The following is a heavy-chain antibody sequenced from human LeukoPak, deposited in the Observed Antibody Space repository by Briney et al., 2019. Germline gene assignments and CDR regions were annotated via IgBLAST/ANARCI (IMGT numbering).Heavy chain of an antibody. CDR2: IYYSGST. J-gene: IGHJ6*03. CDR3: AGGRSSMVRGYYYYYMDV. V-gene: IGHV4-59*01. CDR1: GGSISSYY. D-gene: IGHD3-10*01. Sequence: SETLSLTCTVSGGSISSYYWSWIRQPPGKGLEWIGYIYYSGSTNYNPSLKSRVTISVDTSKNQFSLKLSSVTAADTAVYYCAGGRSSMVRGYYYYYMDVWGKGTTVT.